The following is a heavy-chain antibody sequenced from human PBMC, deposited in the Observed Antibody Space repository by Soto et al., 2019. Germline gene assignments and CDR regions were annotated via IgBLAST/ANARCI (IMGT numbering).Heavy chain of an antibody. J-gene: IGHJ5*02. CDR1: GGSISSGDYY. Sequence: QVQLQESGPGLVKPSQTLSLTCTVSGGSISSGDYYWSWIRQPPGKGLEWIGYIYYSGSTYYNPSPKSRVTISVDTSKNQFSLKLSSVTAADTAVYYCARARYYYDSSGPFDPWGQGTLVTVSS. CDR3: ARARYYYDSSGPFDP. D-gene: IGHD3-22*01. CDR2: IYYSGST. V-gene: IGHV4-30-4*01.